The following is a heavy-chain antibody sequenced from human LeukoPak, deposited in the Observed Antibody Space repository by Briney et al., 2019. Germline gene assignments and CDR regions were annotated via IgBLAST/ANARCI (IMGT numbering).Heavy chain of an antibody. V-gene: IGHV4-30-4*01. CDR2: IYYSGST. Sequence: SETLSLTCTVSGGSISSGDYCWSWIRQPPGKGLEWIGYIYYSGSTYYNPSLKSRVTISVDTSKNQFSLKLSSVTAADTAVYYCARDGATAGYGMDVWGQGTTVTVSS. CDR3: ARDGATAGYGMDV. J-gene: IGHJ6*02. D-gene: IGHD5-12*01. CDR1: GGSISSGDYC.